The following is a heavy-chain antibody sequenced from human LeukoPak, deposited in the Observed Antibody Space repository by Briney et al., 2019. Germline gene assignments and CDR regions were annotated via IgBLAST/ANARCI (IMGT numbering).Heavy chain of an antibody. Sequence: PGGSLRLSCVASGFTFSNYAMTWVRQAPGKGLEWISTITATAGSTYYADSLKGRFTISRDNSKNTLYLQMDSLGAEDTAVYYCAKVPAKGYCTNGVCYFDYWGQGTLVTVSS. V-gene: IGHV3-23*01. D-gene: IGHD2-8*01. CDR1: GFTFSNYA. CDR3: AKVPAKGYCTNGVCYFDY. J-gene: IGHJ4*02. CDR2: ITATAGST.